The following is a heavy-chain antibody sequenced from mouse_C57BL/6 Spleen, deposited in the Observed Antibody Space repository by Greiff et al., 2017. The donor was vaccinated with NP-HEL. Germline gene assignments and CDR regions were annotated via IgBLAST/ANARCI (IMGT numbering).Heavy chain of an antibody. D-gene: IGHD3-2*02. Sequence: VQLQQPGAELVMPGASVKLSCKASGYTFTSYWMHWVKQRPGQGLEWIGEIDPSDSYTNYNQKFKGKSTLTVDKSSSTAYMQLSSLTSEDAAVYYCARGTAQDFDYWGQGTTLTVSS. CDR2: IDPSDSYT. CDR3: ARGTAQDFDY. CDR1: GYTFTSYW. V-gene: IGHV1-69*01. J-gene: IGHJ2*01.